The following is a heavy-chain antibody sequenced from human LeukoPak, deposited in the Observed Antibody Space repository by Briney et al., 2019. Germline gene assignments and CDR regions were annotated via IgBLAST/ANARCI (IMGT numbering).Heavy chain of an antibody. CDR1: GFTFSSYA. Sequence: GGSLRLSCAASGFTFSSYAMSWVRQAPGKGLEWVSVIYSGGSTYYADSVKGRFTISRDNSKNTLYLQMNSLRAEDTAVYYCARDLTSPTYFDYWGQGTLVTVSS. CDR3: ARDLTSPTYFDY. D-gene: IGHD4-11*01. J-gene: IGHJ4*02. V-gene: IGHV3-66*01. CDR2: IYSGGST.